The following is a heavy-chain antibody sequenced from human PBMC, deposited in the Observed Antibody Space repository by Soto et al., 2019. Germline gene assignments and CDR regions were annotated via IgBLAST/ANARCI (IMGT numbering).Heavy chain of an antibody. CDR2: VYYRGTT. Sequence: SETLSLTCTVSGGSISNYYWSWIRQPPGKGLEWIGYVYYRGTTNYNPSLKSRVTISVDTSKNQFSLKMNSVTAADTAVYFCTRAPSAYSRGYGMDVWGQGTTVTVPS. V-gene: IGHV4-59*01. CDR3: TRAPSAYSRGYGMDV. J-gene: IGHJ6*02. CDR1: GGSISNYY. D-gene: IGHD5-18*01.